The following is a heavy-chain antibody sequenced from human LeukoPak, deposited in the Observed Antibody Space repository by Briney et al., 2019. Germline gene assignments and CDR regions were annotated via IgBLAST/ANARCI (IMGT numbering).Heavy chain of an antibody. CDR3: ARDSSYSGYDFFDY. J-gene: IGHJ4*02. Sequence: PSETLSLTCTVSGGSISSYYWSWIRQPAGKGLEWIGRIYTSGSTNYNPSLKSRVTMSVDTSKNQFSLKLSSVTAADTAVYYCARDSSYSGYDFFDYWGQGTLVTVSS. CDR2: IYTSGST. V-gene: IGHV4-4*07. CDR1: GGSISSYY. D-gene: IGHD5-12*01.